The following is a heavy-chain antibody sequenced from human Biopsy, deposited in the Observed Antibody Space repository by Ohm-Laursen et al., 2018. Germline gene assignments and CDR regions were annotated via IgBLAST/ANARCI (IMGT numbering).Heavy chain of an antibody. D-gene: IGHD3-9*01. CDR1: GGTFSNYG. CDR2: NIPILGTG. J-gene: IGHJ1*01. V-gene: IGHV1-69*06. Sequence: SSVKVSCKSPGGTFSNYGVNWVRQAPGQGLEWLGGNIPILGTGNYAQKFQDRVKVAADTSTSTATMELRSLRSDDTAVYYCATKLTGYFHHWGQGTLVIVSS. CDR3: ATKLTGYFHH.